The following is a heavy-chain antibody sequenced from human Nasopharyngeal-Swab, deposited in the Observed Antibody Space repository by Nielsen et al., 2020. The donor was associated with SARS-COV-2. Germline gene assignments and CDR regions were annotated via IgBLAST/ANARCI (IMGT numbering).Heavy chain of an antibody. J-gene: IGHJ6*02. CDR2: IKQDGSER. V-gene: IGHV3-7*01. D-gene: IGHD1-26*01. CDR1: GFTFDDYA. Sequence: GESLKISCAASGFTFDDYAMHWVRQAPGKGLEWVANIKQDGSERYYVDSVKGRFTISRDNAKKSLWLQMNSLRAEDTAVYYCARDWAASGGGMDVWGQGTTVTVSS. CDR3: ARDWAASGGGMDV.